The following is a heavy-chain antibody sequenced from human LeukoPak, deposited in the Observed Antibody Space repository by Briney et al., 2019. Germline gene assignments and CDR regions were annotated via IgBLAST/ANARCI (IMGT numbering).Heavy chain of an antibody. V-gene: IGHV4-59*01. Sequence: SETLSLTCTVSGGSISSFYWNWIRLPPGKGLELIGYIYYSGTTNYNPSLKSRVTISVDSSKNQFSLKLSSVTAADTAVYYCARDRGDGYDYFWDYWGQGTLVTVSS. CDR1: GGSISSFY. J-gene: IGHJ4*02. CDR2: IYYSGTT. CDR3: ARDRGDGYDYFWDY. D-gene: IGHD5-12*01.